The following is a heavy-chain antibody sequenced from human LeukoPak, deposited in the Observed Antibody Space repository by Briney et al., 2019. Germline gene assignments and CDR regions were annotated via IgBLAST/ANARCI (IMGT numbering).Heavy chain of an antibody. J-gene: IGHJ5*02. CDR2: ISAYNGNT. V-gene: IGHV1-18*01. Sequence: ASVKVSCKASGCTFTSYGISWVRQAPGQGLEWMGWISAYNGNTNYAQKLQGRVTMTTDTSTSTAYMELRSLRSDDTAVYYCARERHYCSSTSCSGDWFDPWGQGTLVTVSS. CDR3: ARERHYCSSTSCSGDWFDP. D-gene: IGHD2-2*01. CDR1: GCTFTSYG.